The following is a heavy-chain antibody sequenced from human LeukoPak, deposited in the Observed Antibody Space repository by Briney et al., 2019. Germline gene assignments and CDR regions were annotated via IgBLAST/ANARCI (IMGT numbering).Heavy chain of an antibody. V-gene: IGHV4-31*03. J-gene: IGHJ4*02. D-gene: IGHD3-9*01. Sequence: TPSQTLSLTCTVSGRSISSGGYYWSWIRQHPGKGLEWIGYIYYSGSTYYNPSLKSRVTISVDTSKNQFSLKLSSVTAADTAVYYCARSYYDILTGYSDWGQGTLVTVSS. CDR3: ARSYYDILTGYSD. CDR2: IYYSGST. CDR1: GRSISSGGYY.